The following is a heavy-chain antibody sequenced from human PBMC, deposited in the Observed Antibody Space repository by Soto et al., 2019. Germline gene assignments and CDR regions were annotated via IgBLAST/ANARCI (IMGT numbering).Heavy chain of an antibody. V-gene: IGHV3-30*03. Sequence: QVQLVESGGGVVQPGRSLRLSCAASGFTFSSYGMHWVRQAPGKGLEWVAVISYDGSNKYYADSVKGRFTISRDNSKNTLYLQMNSLRAEDTAVYYCAIINWDDAFDIWGQETMVTVSS. CDR3: AIINWDDAFDI. CDR1: GFTFSSYG. CDR2: ISYDGSNK. D-gene: IGHD7-27*01. J-gene: IGHJ3*02.